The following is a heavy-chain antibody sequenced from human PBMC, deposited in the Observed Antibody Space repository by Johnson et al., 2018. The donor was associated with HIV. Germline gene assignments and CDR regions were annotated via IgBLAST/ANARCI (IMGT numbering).Heavy chain of an antibody. V-gene: IGHV3-66*02. CDR3: AKDVQVRGISLVLTLFDSFDI. CDR1: GFTVSSNY. CDR2: IYRPGTT. Sequence: VQLVESGGGLVQPGGSLRLSCAASGFTVSSNYMSWVRQAPGKGLEWVPVIYRPGTTYYTESVKGRFIISRDNSKNTRCLPMNSLRAEDTAVYYCAKDVQVRGISLVLTLFDSFDIWCQGSMVPVSS. J-gene: IGHJ3*02. D-gene: IGHD3-10*01.